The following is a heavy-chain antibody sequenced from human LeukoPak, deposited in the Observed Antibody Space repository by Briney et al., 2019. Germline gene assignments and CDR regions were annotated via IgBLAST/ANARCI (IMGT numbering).Heavy chain of an antibody. V-gene: IGHV1-69*13. Sequence: GASVKVSCKASGGTFSSYAISWVRQAPGQGLEWMGVIIPIFGTANHAQKFQGRVTITADESTSTAYMELSSLRSEDTAVYYCARSLRAASAGKNEYRGQGTLVTVSS. D-gene: IGHD6-13*01. CDR1: GGTFSSYA. CDR2: IIPIFGTA. CDR3: ARSLRAASAGKNEY. J-gene: IGHJ4*02.